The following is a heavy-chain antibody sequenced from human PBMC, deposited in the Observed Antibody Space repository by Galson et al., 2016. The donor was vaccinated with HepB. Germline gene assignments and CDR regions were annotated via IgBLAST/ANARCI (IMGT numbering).Heavy chain of an antibody. CDR1: GGSISSYY. CDR3: ARDQTMIRRGVYRGLDV. CDR2: IYYSGST. V-gene: IGHV4-59*01. D-gene: IGHD3-22*01. Sequence: LSLTCTVSGGSISSYYWSWIRQPPGKGLEWIGNIYYSGSTNYNPSLKSRVTISVDRSNNQFSLKLSSVTAADTAVYYCARDQTMIRRGVYRGLDVWGQRTTVTVSS. J-gene: IGHJ6*02.